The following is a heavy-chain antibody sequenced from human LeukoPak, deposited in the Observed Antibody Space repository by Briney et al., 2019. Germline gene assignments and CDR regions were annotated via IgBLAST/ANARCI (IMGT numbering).Heavy chain of an antibody. J-gene: IGHJ4*02. V-gene: IGHV1-46*01. Sequence: ASVKVSCKASGYTFTSYYMHWVRQAPGQGLEWMGLINPSGGSTSCAQKFQGRVTMTRDTSTSTVYMELSSLRSEDTAVYYCGSTGYGSGSYAIDYWGQGTLVTVSS. CDR1: GYTFTSYY. D-gene: IGHD3-10*01. CDR2: INPSGGST. CDR3: GSTGYGSGSYAIDY.